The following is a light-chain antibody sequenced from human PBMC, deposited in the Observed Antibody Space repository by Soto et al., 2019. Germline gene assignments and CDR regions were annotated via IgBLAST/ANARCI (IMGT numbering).Light chain of an antibody. CDR2: AAS. CDR3: QKDNRASAI. V-gene: IGKV1-27*01. CDR1: QSISSY. Sequence: DIQMSQSPSYMSPSVGDRITITCRASQSISSYLNWYQQKPGKAPKXLIYAASTLQSGVPSRFSGSGYGTAGTITISSLQPEDGETYDGQKDNRASAIFGGGTKV. J-gene: IGKJ4*01.